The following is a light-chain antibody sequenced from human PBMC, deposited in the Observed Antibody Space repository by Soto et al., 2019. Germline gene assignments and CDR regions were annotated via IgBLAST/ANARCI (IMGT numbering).Light chain of an antibody. V-gene: IGKV1-39*01. CDR2: AAS. J-gene: IGKJ5*01. CDR3: QQSYRTPIT. Sequence: DIQMTQSPSSLSASVGDRVTITCRASQSISSYLNWYQQKPGKAPKLLIYAASSLQSGVPSRFSGSGSGTDFTLTISSLQPEDFATYYCQQSYRTPITFGQGTLLEIK. CDR1: QSISSY.